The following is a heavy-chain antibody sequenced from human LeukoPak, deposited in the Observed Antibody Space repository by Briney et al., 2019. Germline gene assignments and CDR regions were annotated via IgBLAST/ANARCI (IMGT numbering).Heavy chain of an antibody. V-gene: IGHV4-4*09. CDR2: IYTSGST. CDR1: GGSISSYY. D-gene: IGHD6-13*01. Sequence: SETLSLTCTVSGGSISSYYWSWIRQPPGKGLEWIGYIYTSGSTNYNPSLRSRVTISVDTSKKQFSLKLSSVTAADTAVYYCARHVSHSSNWYHYYYYYYMDVWGKGTTVTVSS. CDR3: ARHVSHSSNWYHYYYYYYMDV. J-gene: IGHJ6*03.